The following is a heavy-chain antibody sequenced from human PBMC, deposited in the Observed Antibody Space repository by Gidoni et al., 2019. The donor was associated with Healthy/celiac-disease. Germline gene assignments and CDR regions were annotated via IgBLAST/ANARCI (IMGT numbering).Heavy chain of an antibody. CDR3: AKYQGEAVAASDY. J-gene: IGHJ4*02. V-gene: IGHV3-23*01. CDR2: ISGSGGST. D-gene: IGHD6-19*01. CDR1: GFALSRYA. Sequence: EVQLLESGGGLVQPGGSLRLSGAASGFALSRYAMSWVRQAPGKGLGWVSAISGSGGSTYYADSVQGRFTISRDNSKNTLYLQMNSLRAEDTAVYYCAKYQGEAVAASDYWGQGTLVTVSS.